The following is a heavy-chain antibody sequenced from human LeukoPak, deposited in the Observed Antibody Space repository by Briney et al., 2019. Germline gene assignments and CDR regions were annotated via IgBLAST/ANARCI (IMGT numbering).Heavy chain of an antibody. CDR2: INHSGST. CDR3: ARGRFLEWLLTGYNWFDP. V-gene: IGHV4-34*01. CDR1: GGSFSGYY. J-gene: IGHJ5*02. Sequence: SETLSLTCAVYGGSFSGYYWSWIRQPPGKGLEWIGDINHSGSTNYNPTLKSRVTISVDTPKNQFSLKLTSVTAADTAVYYCARGRFLEWLLTGYNWFDPWGQGTLVTVSS. D-gene: IGHD3-3*01.